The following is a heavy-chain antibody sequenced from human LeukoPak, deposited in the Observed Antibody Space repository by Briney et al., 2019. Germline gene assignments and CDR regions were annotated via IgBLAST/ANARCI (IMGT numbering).Heavy chain of an antibody. V-gene: IGHV4-4*07. Sequence: PSETLSLTCTVSGGSISGYYWSWIRQPAGKGLEWIGRIYTSGSTNYNPSLKSRVTISVDKSKNQFSLKLSSVTAADTAVYYCARGSRIVAIDYWGQGTLVTVSS. D-gene: IGHD5-12*01. CDR2: IYTSGST. CDR1: GGSISGYY. CDR3: ARGSRIVAIDY. J-gene: IGHJ4*02.